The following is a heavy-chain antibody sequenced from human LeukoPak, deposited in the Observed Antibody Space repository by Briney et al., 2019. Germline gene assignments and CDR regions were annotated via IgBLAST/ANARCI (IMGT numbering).Heavy chain of an antibody. CDR3: ARGPRHQMTTVTYYFDY. CDR2: IIPIFGTA. J-gene: IGHJ4*02. V-gene: IGHV1-69*05. CDR1: GGTFSSYA. Sequence: SVKVSCKASGGTFSSYAISWVRQAPGQGLEWMGRIIPIFGTANYAQKFQGRVTITTDESTSTAYMELSSLRSEDTAVYYCARGPRHQMTTVTYYFDYWGQGTLVTVS. D-gene: IGHD4-11*01.